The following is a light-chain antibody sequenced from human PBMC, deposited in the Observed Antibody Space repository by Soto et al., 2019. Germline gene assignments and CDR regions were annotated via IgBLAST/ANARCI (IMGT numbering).Light chain of an antibody. Sequence: IVMTQSPVTLSVSPGERVTLSCRASETVRTNLAWFQQKPGQTPRLLIFGASTRATGILTRFTGSGSETEFTLTIDSLQSEDLAVYYCQQYYNWPAYTFGQGTKLEI. J-gene: IGKJ2*01. V-gene: IGKV3-15*01. CDR1: ETVRTN. CDR3: QQYYNWPAYT. CDR2: GAS.